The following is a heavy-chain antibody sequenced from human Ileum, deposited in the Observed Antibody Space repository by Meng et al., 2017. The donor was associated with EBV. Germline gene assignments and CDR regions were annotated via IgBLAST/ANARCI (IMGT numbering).Heavy chain of an antibody. CDR2: INHSGST. D-gene: IGHD6-13*01. Sequence: HVQRQQWGAGLLNPSETLSLTCAVYGGSFSCYYWTWIRQPPGKGLEWIGEINHSGSTNYNPSLKSRVTISVDKNQFSLKLSSVTAADTAVYYCARGFYTYGSSCFDYWGQGTLVTVSS. J-gene: IGHJ4*02. CDR3: ARGFYTYGSSCFDY. CDR1: GGSFSCYY. V-gene: IGHV4-34*01.